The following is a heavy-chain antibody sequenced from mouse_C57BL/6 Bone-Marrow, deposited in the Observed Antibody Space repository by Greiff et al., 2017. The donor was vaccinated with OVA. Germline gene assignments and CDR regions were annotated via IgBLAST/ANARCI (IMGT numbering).Heavy chain of an antibody. Sequence: EVQLVESGPELVKPGDSVKISCKASGYSFTGYFMNWVMQSHGKSLEWIGRINPYNGDTFYNQKFKGKATLTVDKSSSTAHMELRSLTSEDSAVYYCARLYGSSYYFDYWGQGTTLTVSS. CDR1: GYSFTGYF. J-gene: IGHJ2*01. D-gene: IGHD1-1*01. V-gene: IGHV1-20*01. CDR3: ARLYGSSYYFDY. CDR2: INPYNGDT.